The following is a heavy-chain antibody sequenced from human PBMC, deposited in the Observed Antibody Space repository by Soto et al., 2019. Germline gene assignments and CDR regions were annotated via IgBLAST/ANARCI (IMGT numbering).Heavy chain of an antibody. CDR1: GFTFDDYV. D-gene: IGHD2-2*01. CDR2: ISWNGNSR. CDR3: ATGFSSSNYYIDS. Sequence: PGGSLRLCCSASGFTFDDYVMHWVRQAPGKGLEWVSGISWNGNSRDYAESVRGRFTVSRDNAKNSLYLQMNSLRDEDTALYYCATGFSSSNYYIDSWGLGTLVTVSS. V-gene: IGHV3-9*01. J-gene: IGHJ4*02.